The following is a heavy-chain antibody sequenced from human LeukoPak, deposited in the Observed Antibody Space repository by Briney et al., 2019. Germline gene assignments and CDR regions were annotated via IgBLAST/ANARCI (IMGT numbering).Heavy chain of an antibody. D-gene: IGHD6-19*01. CDR1: GFPFSSYG. Sequence: PGGSLRLSCAASGFPFSSYGMHWVRQAPGKGPEWVAVISHDGSNKYYEDSVKGRFTISRDNSKNTLYLQMNSLSAEDTAVYYCAKDNRRHYTSGPNPDSLHWGQGALVTVSS. J-gene: IGHJ4*02. V-gene: IGHV3-30*18. CDR2: ISHDGSNK. CDR3: AKDNRRHYTSGPNPDSLH.